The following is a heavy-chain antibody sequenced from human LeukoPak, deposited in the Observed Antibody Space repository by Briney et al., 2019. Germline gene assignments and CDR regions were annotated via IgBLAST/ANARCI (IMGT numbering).Heavy chain of an antibody. CDR1: GGSISSGSYY. CDR3: ARAHL. J-gene: IGHJ4*02. V-gene: IGHV4-61*02. Sequence: SQTLSLTCTVSGGSISSGSYYWSWIRQPAGKGLEWIGRIYTSGSTNYNPSLKSRVTISVDTSKNQFSLKLSSVTAADTAVYYCARAHLWGQGTLVTVSS. CDR2: IYTSGST.